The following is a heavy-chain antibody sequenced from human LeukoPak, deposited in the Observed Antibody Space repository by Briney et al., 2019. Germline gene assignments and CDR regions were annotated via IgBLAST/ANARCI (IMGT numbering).Heavy chain of an antibody. CDR3: ARDMRGNDYGGNSEFFGFGY. Sequence: PSETLSLTCTVSGGSISSSSYYWGWIRQPPGKGLEWIGSIYYSGSTYYNPSLKSRVTISVDTSKDQFSLKLSSVTAADTAVYYCARDMRGNDYGGNSEFFGFGYWGQGTLVTVSS. D-gene: IGHD4-23*01. J-gene: IGHJ4*02. CDR1: GGSISSSSYY. CDR2: IYYSGST. V-gene: IGHV4-39*07.